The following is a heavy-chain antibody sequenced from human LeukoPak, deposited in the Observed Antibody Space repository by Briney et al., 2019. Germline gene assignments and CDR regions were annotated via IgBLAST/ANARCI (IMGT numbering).Heavy chain of an antibody. CDR2: IYSGGGT. J-gene: IGHJ6*02. Sequence: GGSLRLSCAASGFTVSSNYMSWVRQAPGKGLEWVSVIYSGGGTYYADSVKGRFTISRDNSKNTLYLQMNSLRAEDTAVYYCARVRVAVTTIMYYYYYGMDVWGQGTTATVSS. V-gene: IGHV3-66*01. CDR1: GFTVSSNY. CDR3: ARVRVAVTTIMYYYYYGMDV. D-gene: IGHD4-11*01.